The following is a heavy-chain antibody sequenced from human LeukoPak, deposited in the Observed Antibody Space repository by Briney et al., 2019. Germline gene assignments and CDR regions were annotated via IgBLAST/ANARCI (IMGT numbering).Heavy chain of an antibody. J-gene: IGHJ3*02. Sequence: SETLSLTCTVSGGSISSYYWSWIRQPAGKGLEWIGRIYTSGSTNYNPSLKSRVTMSVDTSKNQFSLKLSSVTAADTAVYYCASELAGWFGEPWGAFDIWGQGTMVTVSS. CDR1: GGSISSYY. CDR2: IYTSGST. CDR3: ASELAGWFGEPWGAFDI. V-gene: IGHV4-4*07. D-gene: IGHD3-10*01.